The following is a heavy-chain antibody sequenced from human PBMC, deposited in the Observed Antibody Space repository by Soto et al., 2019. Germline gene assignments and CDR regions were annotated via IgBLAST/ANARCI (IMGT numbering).Heavy chain of an antibody. D-gene: IGHD6-19*01. V-gene: IGHV1-46*01. CDR2: INPSGGST. J-gene: IGHJ4*02. Sequence: ASVKVSCKASGYTFTSYYMHWVRQAPGQGLEWMGIINPSGGSTSYAQKFQGRVTMTRDTSTSTVYMELSSLRSEDTAVYYCAREGATKWLVRNRQYYFDYWGQGTLVTVSS. CDR3: AREGATKWLVRNRQYYFDY. CDR1: GYTFTSYY.